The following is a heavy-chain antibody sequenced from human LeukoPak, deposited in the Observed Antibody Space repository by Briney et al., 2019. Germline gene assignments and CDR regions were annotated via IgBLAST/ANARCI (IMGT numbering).Heavy chain of an antibody. V-gene: IGHV4-61*01. CDR2: IYYSGST. CDR3: ARSLTGLDY. Sequence: SETLSLTCTASGGSVSSGSYYWTWIRQPPGKGLEWIGYIYYSGSTNYNPSLKSRVTISVDTSKNQFSLKLSSVTAADTAVYYCARSLTGLDYWGQGALVTVSS. J-gene: IGHJ4*02. D-gene: IGHD3-9*01. CDR1: GGSVSSGSYY.